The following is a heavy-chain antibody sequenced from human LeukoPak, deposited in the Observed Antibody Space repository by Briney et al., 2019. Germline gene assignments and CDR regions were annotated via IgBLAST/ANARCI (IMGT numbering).Heavy chain of an antibody. V-gene: IGHV3-74*01. CDR1: GFTFSSYW. Sequence: GGSLRLSCAASGFTFSSYWMHWVRQAPGKGLEWVSRMDENGGTIDYADSVKGRFTISRDNAKNTLYLQMNSLRAEDTAVYYCARGLKGIAAAGTYYFDYWGQGTLVTVSS. D-gene: IGHD6-13*01. CDR3: ARGLKGIAAAGTYYFDY. CDR2: MDENGGTI. J-gene: IGHJ4*02.